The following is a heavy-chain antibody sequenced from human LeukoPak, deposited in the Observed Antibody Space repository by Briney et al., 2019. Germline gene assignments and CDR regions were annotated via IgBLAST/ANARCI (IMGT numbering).Heavy chain of an antibody. CDR3: ARRRYYDGSGYLE. CDR1: GDSVSRSDSY. D-gene: IGHD3-22*01. CDR2: IYYSGRT. J-gene: IGHJ1*01. Sequence: SETLSLTXSVSGDSVSRSDSYWDWIRQPPGKGLEWIGTIYYSGRTYYSPSLKSRVTMSVDPSNNQFSLNLRSVTAADTALYYCARRRYYDGSGYLEWGQGTLLSVSS. V-gene: IGHV4-39*01.